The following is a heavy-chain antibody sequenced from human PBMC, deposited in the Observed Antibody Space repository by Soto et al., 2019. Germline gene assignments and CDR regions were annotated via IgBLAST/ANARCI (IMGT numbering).Heavy chain of an antibody. CDR1: SGSISSLNW. CDR2: IYHSGST. D-gene: IGHD3-10*01. CDR3: ARYASGSSYFDY. J-gene: IGHJ4*02. V-gene: IGHV4-4*02. Sequence: TSETLSLTCAVSSGSISSLNWWTWVRQPPGKGLEWIGEIYHSGSTNYNPSFKSRVTMSVDKSNNQFSLNLSSVTAADTAVYYCARYASGSSYFDYWGQGTLVTVPQ.